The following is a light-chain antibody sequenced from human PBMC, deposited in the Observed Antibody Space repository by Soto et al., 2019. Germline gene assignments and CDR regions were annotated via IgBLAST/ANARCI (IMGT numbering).Light chain of an antibody. V-gene: IGKV1-27*01. Sequence: DIRMTQSPSSLSASVGDRVTITCRASQGIKNYLAWFQQKPGKVPKLLIFAASALQSGVPSRFSGSGSGTDFTLTIGSLQPEDVATYYCQTYDTAPAWAFGQGTRVEIK. CDR1: QGIKNY. CDR2: AAS. CDR3: QTYDTAPAWA. J-gene: IGKJ1*01.